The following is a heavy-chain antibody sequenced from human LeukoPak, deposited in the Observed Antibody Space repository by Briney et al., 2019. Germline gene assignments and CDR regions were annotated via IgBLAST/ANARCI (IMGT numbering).Heavy chain of an antibody. CDR3: ARTPFEYSSRQYYMDV. CDR1: GYTFTCYY. D-gene: IGHD6-13*01. J-gene: IGHJ6*03. Sequence: ASVNVSFKSSGYTFTCYYIHWGRHAPGQGLELKGWINPNSGGTNYAQKFQGRVTMTRDTSISKDYMELSRLRSDDTAVYYCARTPFEYSSRQYYMDVWGKGTTVTVSS. CDR2: INPNSGGT. V-gene: IGHV1-2*02.